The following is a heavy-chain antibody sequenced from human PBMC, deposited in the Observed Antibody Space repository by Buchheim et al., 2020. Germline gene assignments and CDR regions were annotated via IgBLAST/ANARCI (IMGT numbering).Heavy chain of an antibody. CDR2: IRSDGSST. CDR3: AREGPEWYYFDY. D-gene: IGHD2-8*01. J-gene: IGHJ4*02. V-gene: IGHV3-74*01. CDR1: GFTLSGFW. Sequence: EVQLVESGGGLVQPGGSLRLSCAASGFTLSGFWMHWVRQPPGKGLVWVSRIRSDGSSTTYADSVKGRCTISRDNAKNNLYLQMNSLRAEDTAVYYCAREGPEWYYFDYWGQGAL.